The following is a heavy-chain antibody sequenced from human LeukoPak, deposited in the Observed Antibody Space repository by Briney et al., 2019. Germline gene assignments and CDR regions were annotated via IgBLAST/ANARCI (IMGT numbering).Heavy chain of an antibody. J-gene: IGHJ1*01. CDR2: ISGSSSYI. Sequence: GGSLRLSCAASGFTFSSYSMNWVRQAPGKGLEWVSSISGSSSYIYYADSVKGRFTISRDNSKTTLYLQMNSLRAEDTAVYYRTKDLFGDYGDYPEYFQHWGQGTLVTVSS. D-gene: IGHD4-17*01. CDR3: TKDLFGDYGDYPEYFQH. V-gene: IGHV3-21*04. CDR1: GFTFSSYS.